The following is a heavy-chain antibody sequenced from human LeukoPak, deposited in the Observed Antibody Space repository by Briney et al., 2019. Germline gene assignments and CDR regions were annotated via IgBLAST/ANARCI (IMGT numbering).Heavy chain of an antibody. Sequence: GGSLRLSCAASGFAVSSNYMSWVRQAPGKGLEWVSVIYSGGSTYYADSVKGRFTISRDSSKNTLYLQMNSLRAEDTAVYYCAVDGSGSYYFDYWGQGTLVTVSS. CDR1: GFAVSSNY. CDR2: IYSGGST. CDR3: AVDGSGSYYFDY. V-gene: IGHV3-66*01. J-gene: IGHJ4*02. D-gene: IGHD3-10*01.